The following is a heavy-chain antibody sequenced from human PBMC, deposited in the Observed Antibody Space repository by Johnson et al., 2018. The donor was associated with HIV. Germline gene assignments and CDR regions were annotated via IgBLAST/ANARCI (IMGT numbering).Heavy chain of an antibody. CDR3: ARDGYSGGFDI. CDR2: ISYDGSNK. D-gene: IGHD2-21*01. V-gene: IGHV3-30*03. J-gene: IGHJ3*02. CDR1: GFTVRSNY. Sequence: QVQLVESGGGLVQPGGSLRLSCAASGFTVRSNYMSWVRQAPGKGLEWVSVISYDGSNKYYADSVKGRFTISRDNSKNTLYLQMNSLKTEDTAVYYCARDGYSGGFDIWGQGTMVTVSS.